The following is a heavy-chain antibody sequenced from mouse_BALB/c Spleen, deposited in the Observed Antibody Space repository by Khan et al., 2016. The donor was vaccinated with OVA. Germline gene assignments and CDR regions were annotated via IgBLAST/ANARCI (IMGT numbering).Heavy chain of an antibody. CDR2: IWGDGST. D-gene: IGHD2-10*01. CDR1: GFSLTGYG. V-gene: IGHV2-6-7*01. Sequence: QVQLVESGPGLVAPSQSLSITCTVSGFSLTGYGVNWVRQPLGKGLEWLGMIWGDGSTDYNSALKSRLSISKDNSKSQVFLKMNSLQTDDTASNYGARAYYGNNRETMDYWGQGTSVTVSS. CDR3: ARAYYGNNRETMDY. J-gene: IGHJ4*01.